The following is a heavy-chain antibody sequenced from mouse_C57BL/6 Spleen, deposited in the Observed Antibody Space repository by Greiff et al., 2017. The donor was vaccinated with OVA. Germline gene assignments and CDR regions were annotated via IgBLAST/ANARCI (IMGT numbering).Heavy chain of an antibody. J-gene: IGHJ4*01. Sequence: VQLQQPGAELVMPGASVKLSCKASGYTFTSYWMHWVKQRPGQGLEWIGEIDPSDSYTNYNQKFKGKSTLTVDKSSSTAYMQLSSLTSEDSAVYDCARLYYCGSSYAMDYWGQGTSVTVSS. CDR1: GYTFTSYW. V-gene: IGHV1-69*01. CDR3: ARLYYCGSSYAMDY. D-gene: IGHD1-1*01. CDR2: IDPSDSYT.